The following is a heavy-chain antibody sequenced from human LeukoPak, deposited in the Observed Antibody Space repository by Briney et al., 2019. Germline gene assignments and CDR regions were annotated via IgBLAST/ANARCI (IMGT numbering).Heavy chain of an antibody. CDR3: ARDPYSGSYGNYYYYFMDV. D-gene: IGHD1-26*01. V-gene: IGHV3-23*01. Sequence: GGSLRLSCAASGFTFSSYGMSWVRQAPGKGLEWVSAISGSGGSTYYADSVKGRFTISRDNSKNSLYLQMNSLRAEDTAVYYCARDPYSGSYGNYYYYFMDVWGKGTTVTISS. CDR2: ISGSGGST. J-gene: IGHJ6*03. CDR1: GFTFSSYG.